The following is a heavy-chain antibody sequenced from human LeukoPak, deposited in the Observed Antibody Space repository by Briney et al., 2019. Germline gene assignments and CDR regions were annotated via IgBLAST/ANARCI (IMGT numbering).Heavy chain of an antibody. CDR1: GFTFSSYA. CDR2: ISGSGGST. J-gene: IGHJ4*02. V-gene: IGHV3-23*01. D-gene: IGHD2-15*01. Sequence: GGSLRLSCAASGFTFSSYAMNWVRQAPGKGLEWVSAISGSGGSTYYADSVKGRFTISRDNSKNSLYLQMNSLRAEDTAVYYCATDIVVVVAATHEIVDYWGQGTLVTVSS. CDR3: ATDIVVVVAATHEIVDY.